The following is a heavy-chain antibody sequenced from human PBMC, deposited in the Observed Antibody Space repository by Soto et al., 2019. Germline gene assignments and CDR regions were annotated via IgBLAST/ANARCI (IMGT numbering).Heavy chain of an antibody. CDR2: IYYSGNT. CDR3: ARRHSATWLFDY. D-gene: IGHD3-9*01. J-gene: IGHJ4*02. Sequence: SETLSLTCTVSGGSISSGGYYWSWIRQHPGKGLEWIGYIYYSGNTYYNPSLKSRVTISVDTSKNQFSLRLTSVTAADTAVYYCARRHSATWLFDYWGLGTLVTVSS. CDR1: GGSISSGGYY. V-gene: IGHV4-31*03.